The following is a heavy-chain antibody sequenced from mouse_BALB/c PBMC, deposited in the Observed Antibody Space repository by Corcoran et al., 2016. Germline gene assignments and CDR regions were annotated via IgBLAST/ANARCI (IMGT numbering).Heavy chain of an antibody. J-gene: IGHJ1*01. V-gene: IGHV9-1*02. Sequence: QIQLVQSGPELKKPGETVKISCKASGYTFTNYGMNWVKQAPGKGLKWMGWINTYTGETTYADDFKGRFSFSLETSASTAYLQINNLKNEDMATYFCARSYYGSSYDWYFDVWGAGTTVTVSS. CDR3: ARSYYGSSYDWYFDV. CDR2: INTYTGET. D-gene: IGHD1-1*01. CDR1: GYTFTNYG.